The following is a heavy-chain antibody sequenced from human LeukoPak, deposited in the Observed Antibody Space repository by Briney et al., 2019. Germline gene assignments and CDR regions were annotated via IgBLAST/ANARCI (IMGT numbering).Heavy chain of an antibody. D-gene: IGHD5-12*01. J-gene: IGHJ4*02. Sequence: SVKVSCKASGGTFSSYAISWVRQAPGQGLEWMGGIIPIFGTANYAQKFQGRVTITADESTSTAYMELSSLRSEDTAVYYCAREKAQYSGYDYGSLDYWGQGTLATVSS. CDR2: IIPIFGTA. V-gene: IGHV1-69*13. CDR1: GGTFSSYA. CDR3: AREKAQYSGYDYGSLDY.